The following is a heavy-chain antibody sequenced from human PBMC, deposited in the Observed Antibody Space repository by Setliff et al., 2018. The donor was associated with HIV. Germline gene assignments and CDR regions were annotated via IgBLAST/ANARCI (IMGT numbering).Heavy chain of an antibody. CDR2: IKPNSGGT. J-gene: IGHJ1*01. CDR1: GYTFTDYY. D-gene: IGHD4-17*01. V-gene: IGHV1-2*02. CDR3: ARDHGMWDYGGNFLLREYFHH. Sequence: ASVKVSCKASGYTFTDYYMHWVRQAPGQGLEWMGWIKPNSGGTNYAQKFQGRVTMTRDTSISTAYMDLSRLRSDDTAAYYCARDHGMWDYGGNFLLREYFHHWGQGTLVTVSS.